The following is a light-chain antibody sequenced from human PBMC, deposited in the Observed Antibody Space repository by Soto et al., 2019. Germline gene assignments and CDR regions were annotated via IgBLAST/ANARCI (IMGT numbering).Light chain of an antibody. CDR3: AAWDGSVYV. J-gene: IGLJ1*01. Sequence: QSVLTQPPSASGTPGQRVTIPCSGSGSNIAFDTVDWYQQLPGVAPKLLIYSNSQRPLGVPVRFSGSKSGTSASLAISGLQSEDEADYYCAAWDGSVYVFGIGTKVTVL. CDR1: GSNIAFDT. CDR2: SNS. V-gene: IGLV1-44*01.